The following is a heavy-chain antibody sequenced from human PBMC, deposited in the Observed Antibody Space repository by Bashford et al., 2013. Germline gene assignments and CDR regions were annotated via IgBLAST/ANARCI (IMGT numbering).Heavy chain of an antibody. CDR3: AKDAVSYGWGYYFDY. J-gene: IGHJ4*02. CDR2: ISYDGSNK. D-gene: IGHD5-18*01. V-gene: IGHV3-30*18. CDR1: GFTFSSYG. Sequence: GGSLRLSCTASGFTFSSYGMHWVRQAPGKGLEWVAVISYDGSNKYYADSVKGRFTISRDNSKNTLYLQMNSLRAEDTAVYYCAKDAVSYGWGYYFDYWGQGTLVTVSS.